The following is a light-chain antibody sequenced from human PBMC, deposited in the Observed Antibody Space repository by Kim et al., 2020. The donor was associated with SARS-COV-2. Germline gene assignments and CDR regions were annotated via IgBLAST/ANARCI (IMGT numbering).Light chain of an antibody. CDR1: SSNIGNNA. V-gene: IGLV1-36*01. CDR2: YDD. J-gene: IGLJ3*02. CDR3: AVWDDSLNAWV. Sequence: QRVTISCSGSSSNIGNNAVTWYQHLPGKAPKLLIYYDDLLPSGVSDRFSGSKSGTSASLAISGLQSEDEADYYCAVWDDSLNAWVFGGGTQLTVL.